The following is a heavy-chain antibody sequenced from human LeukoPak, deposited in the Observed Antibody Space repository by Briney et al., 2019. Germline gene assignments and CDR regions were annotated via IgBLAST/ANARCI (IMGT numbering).Heavy chain of an antibody. CDR3: ARALRKSYYYYYYYMDV. V-gene: IGHV3-11*01. D-gene: IGHD1-26*01. J-gene: IGHJ6*03. Sequence: GGSLRLSCAASRFTFSDYYMSWIRQAPGKGLEWVSYISSSGSTIYYADSVKGRFTISRDNAKNSLYLQMNSLRAEDTAVYYCARALRKSYYYYYYYMDVWGKGTTVTVSS. CDR2: ISSSGSTI. CDR1: RFTFSDYY.